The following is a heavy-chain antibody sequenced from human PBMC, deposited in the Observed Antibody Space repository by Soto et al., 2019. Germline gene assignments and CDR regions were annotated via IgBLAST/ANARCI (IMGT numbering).Heavy chain of an antibody. V-gene: IGHV4-34*01. CDR3: ARETSQNVYSHYGMDV. J-gene: IGHJ6*02. Sequence: PSETLSLTCALYGGSFSSVDWSWIRQPPGKGLEWIGEINDSGTTNYNPSLKSRVTISADTSKSHFSLGLTSVTAAGTAVYYCARETSQNVYSHYGMDVWGQGTTVS. CDR1: GGSFSSVD. CDR2: INDSGTT.